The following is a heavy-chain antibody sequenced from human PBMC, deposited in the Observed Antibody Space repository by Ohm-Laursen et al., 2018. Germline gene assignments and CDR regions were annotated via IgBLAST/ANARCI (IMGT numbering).Heavy chain of an antibody. CDR2: ISGAGRT. D-gene: IGHD2-2*01. CDR1: GFIVSNNY. Sequence: SLRLSCSASGFIVSNNYMNWVRQAPGKGLEWVSTISGAGRTYYADSVEGRFTTSRDNPKSTLYLQMTSLRAEDTAFYYCASSREVVPAAPDVFDIWGQGKMVPFS. V-gene: IGHV3-53*01. J-gene: IGHJ3*02. CDR3: ASSREVVPAAPDVFDI.